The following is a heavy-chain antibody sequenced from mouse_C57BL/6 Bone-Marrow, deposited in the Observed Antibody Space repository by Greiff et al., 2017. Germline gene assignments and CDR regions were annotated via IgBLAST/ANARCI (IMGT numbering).Heavy chain of an antibody. CDR3: ARGGTVVPYWYFDV. V-gene: IGHV5-16*01. D-gene: IGHD1-1*01. J-gene: IGHJ1*03. CDR2: INYDGSST. CDR1: GFTFSDYY. Sequence: EVKVEESEGGLVQPGSSMKLSCTASGFTFSDYYMAWVRQVPEKGLEWVANINYDGSSTYYLDSLKSRFIISRDNAKNLLSLQMSSLKSEDTATYYCARGGTVVPYWYFDVWGTGTTVTVSS.